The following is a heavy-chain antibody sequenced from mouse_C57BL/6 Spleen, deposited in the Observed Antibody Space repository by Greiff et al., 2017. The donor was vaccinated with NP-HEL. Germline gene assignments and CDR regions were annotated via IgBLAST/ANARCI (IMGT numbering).Heavy chain of an antibody. CDR2: IDPANGNT. CDR1: GFNIKNTY. CDR3: TRSYYGYDGRFAY. J-gene: IGHJ3*01. D-gene: IGHD2-2*01. V-gene: IGHV14-3*01. Sequence: VQLQQSVAELVRPGASVKLSCTASGFNIKNTYMHWVKQRPEQGLEWIGRIDPANGNTKYAPKFQGKATITADTSSNTAYLQLSSLTSEDTAIYCCTRSYYGYDGRFAYWGQGTLVTVSA.